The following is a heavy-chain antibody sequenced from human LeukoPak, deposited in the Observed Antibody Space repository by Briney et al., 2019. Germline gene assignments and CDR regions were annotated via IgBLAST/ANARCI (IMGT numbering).Heavy chain of an antibody. CDR1: GFTFSSYW. CDR3: ARASIYTAMVTDHFDY. D-gene: IGHD5-18*01. J-gene: IGHJ4*02. CDR2: INSDGSST. Sequence: QSGGSLRLSCAASGFTFSSYWMHWVRQAPGKGLVWVSRINSDGSSTSYADSVKGRFTISRDNAKNTLYLQMNSLRAEDTAVYYCARASIYTAMVTDHFDYWGQGTLVTVSS. V-gene: IGHV3-74*01.